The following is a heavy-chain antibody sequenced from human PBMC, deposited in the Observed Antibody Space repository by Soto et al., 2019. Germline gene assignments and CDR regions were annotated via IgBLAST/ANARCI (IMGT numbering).Heavy chain of an antibody. V-gene: IGHV1-46*03. CDR3: ARVLLFDFWSGYYDY. D-gene: IGHD3-3*01. J-gene: IGHJ4*02. CDR1: GYTFTSYY. CDR2: INPSGGST. Sequence: ASVKVSCKASGYTFTSYYMHWVRQAPGQGLEWMGIINPSGGSTSYAQKFQGRVTMTRDTSTSTVYMELSSLRSEDTAVYYCARVLLFDFWSGYYDYWGQGTLVTVSS.